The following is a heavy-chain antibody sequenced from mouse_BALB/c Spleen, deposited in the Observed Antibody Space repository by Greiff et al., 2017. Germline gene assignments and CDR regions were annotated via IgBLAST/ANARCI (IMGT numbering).Heavy chain of an antibody. V-gene: IGHV5-6-4*01. CDR2: ISSGGSYT. CDR1: GFTFSSYT. CDR3: TRDFAY. J-gene: IGHJ2*01. Sequence: EVQGVESGGGLVKPGGSLKLSCAASGFTFSSYTMSWVRQTPEKRLEWVATISSGGSYTYYPDSVKGRFTISRDNAKNTLYLQMSSLKSEDTAMYYWTRDFAYGGQGTTLTVSS.